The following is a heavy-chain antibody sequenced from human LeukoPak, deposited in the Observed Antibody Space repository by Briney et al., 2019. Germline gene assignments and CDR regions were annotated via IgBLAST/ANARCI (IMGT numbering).Heavy chain of an antibody. D-gene: IGHD3-16*01. CDR2: INENGGGT. CDR1: GFTFSSYA. Sequence: PGGSLRLSCAASGFTFSSYAMSWVRQAPGKGLEWVSTINENGGGTAYAASVRGQFTIYRAKSRSTLYLQIDSLRVEDTAIYYCPRDRPGEGDNSDGGEGTLVTVSS. J-gene: IGHJ4*02. V-gene: IGHV3-23*01. CDR3: PRDRPGEGDNSD.